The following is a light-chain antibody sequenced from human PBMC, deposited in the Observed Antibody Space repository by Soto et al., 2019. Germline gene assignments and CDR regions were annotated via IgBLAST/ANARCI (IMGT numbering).Light chain of an antibody. CDR2: AAS. J-gene: IGKJ1*01. CDR3: QNYKGAPWS. V-gene: IGKV1-27*01. Sequence: DIQMTQSPSSLSASVGDRVTITCRASQGISNYLVWYQQKPGKVPKLLIYAASTLQSGVPSRFSGSGSGTECTLTISSLQPEEVATYYCQNYKGAPWSFGQGTKVEIK. CDR1: QGISNY.